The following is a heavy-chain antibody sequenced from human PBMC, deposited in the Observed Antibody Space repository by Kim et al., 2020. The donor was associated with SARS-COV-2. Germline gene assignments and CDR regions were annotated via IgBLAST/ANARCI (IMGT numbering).Heavy chain of an antibody. CDR1: GGTFSSYA. CDR2: IIPIFGTA. Sequence: SVKVSCKASGGTFSSYAISWVRQAPGQGLEWMGGIIPIFGTANYAQKFQGRVTITADESTSTAYMELSSLRSEDTAVYYCARDPDYGGNSEWFDPWGQGTLVTVSS. CDR3: ARDPDYGGNSEWFDP. J-gene: IGHJ5*02. D-gene: IGHD4-17*01. V-gene: IGHV1-69*13.